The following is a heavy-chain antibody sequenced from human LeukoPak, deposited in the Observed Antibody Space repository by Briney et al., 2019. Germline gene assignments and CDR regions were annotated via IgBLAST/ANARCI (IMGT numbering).Heavy chain of an antibody. V-gene: IGHV3-9*01. CDR3: AKGPYYYDSSGYLDY. CDR2: ISWNSGSI. Sequence: GGSLRLSCAASGFTFDDYAMHWVRQAPGKGLEWVSGISWNSGSIGYADSVKGRFTISRDNAKNSLYLQMNSLRAEDTALYYCAKGPYYYDSSGYLDYWGQGTLVTVSS. J-gene: IGHJ4*02. D-gene: IGHD3-22*01. CDR1: GFTFDDYA.